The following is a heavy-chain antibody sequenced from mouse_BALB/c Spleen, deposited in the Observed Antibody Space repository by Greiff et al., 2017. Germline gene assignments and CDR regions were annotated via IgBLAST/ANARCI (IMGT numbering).Heavy chain of an antibody. V-gene: IGHV1-54*03. CDR3: ARGGYYYFDY. J-gene: IGHJ2*01. CDR1: GYAFTNYL. Sequence: VHLVESGAELVRPGTSVKVSCKASGYAFTNYLIEWVKQRPGQGLEWIGVINPGSGGTNYNEKFKGKATLTADKSSSTAYMQLSSLTSDDSAVYFCARGGYYYFDYWGQGTTLTVSS. D-gene: IGHD2-3*01. CDR2: INPGSGGT.